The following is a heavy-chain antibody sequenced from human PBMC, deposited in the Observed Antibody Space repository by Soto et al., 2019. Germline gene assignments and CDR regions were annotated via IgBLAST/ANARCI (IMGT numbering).Heavy chain of an antibody. V-gene: IGHV4-59*08. CDR2: IYYSGST. D-gene: IGHD2-2*01. CDR1: GGSISSYY. CDR3: ATLGGYCSSTSCYDAPYYYYYYMDV. Sequence: SETLSLTCTVSGGSISSYYWSWIRQPPGKGLEWIGYIYYSGSTNYNPSLKSRVTISVDTSKNQFSLKLSSVTAADTAVYYCATLGGYCSSTSCYDAPYYYYYYMDVWGKGTTVTVSS. J-gene: IGHJ6*03.